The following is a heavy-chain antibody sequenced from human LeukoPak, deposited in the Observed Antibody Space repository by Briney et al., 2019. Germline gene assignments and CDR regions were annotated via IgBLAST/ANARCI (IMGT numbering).Heavy chain of an antibody. V-gene: IGHV3-30-3*01. CDR2: ISYDGSNK. CDR3: AKVRSPRIAAAGPLDY. Sequence: GRSLRLSCAASGFTFSSYAMHWVRQAPGKGLEWVAVISYDGSNKYYADSVKGRFTISRDNSKNTLYLQMNSLRAEDTAVYYCAKVRSPRIAAAGPLDYWGQGTLVTVSS. CDR1: GFTFSSYA. J-gene: IGHJ4*02. D-gene: IGHD6-13*01.